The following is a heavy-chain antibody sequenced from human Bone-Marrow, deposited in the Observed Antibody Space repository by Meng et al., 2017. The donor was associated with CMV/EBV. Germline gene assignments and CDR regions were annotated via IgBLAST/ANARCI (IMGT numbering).Heavy chain of an antibody. CDR3: ASGGYNWNYEHYYYGIDV. CDR1: GYTFTGYY. Sequence: SVKVSCKASGYTFTGYYMHWVRQAPGQGLEWMGRIIPVLGIANYAQRFQGRVTITADKSTSTAYMELSSLRSEDTAVYYCASGGYNWNYEHYYYGIDVWGQGTSVTVSS. V-gene: IGHV1-69*02. J-gene: IGHJ6*01. CDR2: IIPVLGIA. D-gene: IGHD1-7*01.